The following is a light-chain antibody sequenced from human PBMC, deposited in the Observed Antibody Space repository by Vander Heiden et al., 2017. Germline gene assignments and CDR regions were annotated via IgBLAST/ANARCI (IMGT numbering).Light chain of an antibody. Sequence: TVVTHEPSFPLSPGATLTLTGGFSSGAVSTKYYPSWYQQNTGQSPRTLIYSTDTRPSGVPDRFFGSILGNTAALPITGAKEDDESDYYCVLYMGSGILVFGGGTKLTVL. CDR3: VLYMGSGILV. V-gene: IGLV8-61*01. CDR2: STD. CDR1: SGAVSTKYY. J-gene: IGLJ2*01.